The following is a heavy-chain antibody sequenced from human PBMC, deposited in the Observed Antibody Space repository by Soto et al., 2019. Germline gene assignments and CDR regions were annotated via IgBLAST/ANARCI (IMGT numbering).Heavy chain of an antibody. CDR3: AKDLVGRGRLEWLSNFDY. Sequence: GGSLRLSCAASGFTFSSYSMNWVRQAPGKGLEWVSSISISWNSGSIGYADSVKGRFTISRDNAKNSLYLQMNSLRAEDTALYYCAKDLVGRGRLEWLSNFDYWGQGTLVTISS. CDR1: GFTFSSYS. D-gene: IGHD3-3*01. CDR2: ISWNSGSI. J-gene: IGHJ4*02. V-gene: IGHV3-9*01.